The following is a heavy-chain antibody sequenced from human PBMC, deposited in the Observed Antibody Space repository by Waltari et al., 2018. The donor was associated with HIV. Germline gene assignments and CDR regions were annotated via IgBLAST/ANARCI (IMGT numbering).Heavy chain of an antibody. V-gene: IGHV3-30*18. J-gene: IGHJ5*02. CDR1: GFIFSDYG. Sequence: QLVESGGGVVQPGRSLRLTCAVSGFIFSDYGMHWVRQAPGKGLEWLTFISYDASDQYYAKSVKGRFTISRDNSKKTVFLEMNNLKIEDTAIYFCAKAPTTSTALVQGSWGQGTLVIVSS. CDR3: AKAPTTSTALVQGS. D-gene: IGHD5-18*01. CDR2: ISYDASDQ.